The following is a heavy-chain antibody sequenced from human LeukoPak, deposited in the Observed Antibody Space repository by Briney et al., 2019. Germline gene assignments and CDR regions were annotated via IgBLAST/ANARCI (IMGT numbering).Heavy chain of an antibody. Sequence: GRSLRLSCAASGFTFSSYGMHWVRQAPGKGLEWVAVISYDGSNKYYADSVKGRFTISRDNSKNTLYLQMNSLRAEDTAVYYCARALFYCSSTSCYSPFQHWGQGTLGTVSS. V-gene: IGHV3-30*03. CDR3: ARALFYCSSTSCYSPFQH. D-gene: IGHD2-2*01. CDR2: ISYDGSNK. CDR1: GFTFSSYG. J-gene: IGHJ1*01.